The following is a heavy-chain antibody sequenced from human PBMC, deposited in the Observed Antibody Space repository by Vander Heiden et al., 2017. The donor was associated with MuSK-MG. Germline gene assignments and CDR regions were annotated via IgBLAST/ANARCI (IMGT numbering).Heavy chain of an antibody. CDR3: AKDLKIRTYGSGSLDY. CDR1: GFNFSSYA. D-gene: IGHD3-10*01. Sequence: EVKLLESGGGLVQPGGSLRRSCAASGFNFSSYAMSWVRQAPGKGLEWVSAISGSGGSTYYADSVKGRFTISRDNSKNTLYLQMNSLRAEDTAVYYCAKDLKIRTYGSGSLDYWGQGTLVTVSS. V-gene: IGHV3-23*01. J-gene: IGHJ4*02. CDR2: ISGSGGST.